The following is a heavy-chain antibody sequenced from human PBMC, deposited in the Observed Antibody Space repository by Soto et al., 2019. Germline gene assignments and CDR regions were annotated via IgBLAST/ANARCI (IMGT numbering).Heavy chain of an antibody. Sequence: GGSLRLSCAASGFTFNIYGMRWVRQAPDKGLEWVALISYDGSNQYYADSVKGRFTISRDNSKNTLFLQMNSLRADDTAVYYCAKDQASGQGSFDSWGQGTLVTVSS. J-gene: IGHJ4*02. CDR1: GFTFNIYG. CDR3: AKDQASGQGSFDS. V-gene: IGHV3-30*18. CDR2: ISYDGSNQ.